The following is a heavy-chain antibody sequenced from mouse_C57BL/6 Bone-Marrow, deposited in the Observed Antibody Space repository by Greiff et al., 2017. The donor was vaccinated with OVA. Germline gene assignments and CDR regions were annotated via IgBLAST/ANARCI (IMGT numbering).Heavy chain of an antibody. D-gene: IGHD2-4*01. CDR2: ILPGGGST. CDR3: AREEILFDYVYYYFYY. Sequence: QVQLQQSGAELMKPGASVKLSCKATGYTFTGYWIEWVKQRPGHGLEWIGEILPGGGSTNYNEKFKGKATFTADTSSNTAYMQLSSLTTEDSAIYYWAREEILFDYVYYYFYYWGQGTTLTVSS. V-gene: IGHV1-9*01. J-gene: IGHJ2*01. CDR1: GYTFTGYW.